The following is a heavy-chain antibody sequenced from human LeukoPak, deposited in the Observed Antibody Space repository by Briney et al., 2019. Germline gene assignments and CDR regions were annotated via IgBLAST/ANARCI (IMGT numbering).Heavy chain of an antibody. J-gene: IGHJ4*02. CDR2: ISSSSNYI. CDR1: GFTFSSHS. V-gene: IGHV3-21*01. Sequence: AGGSLRLSCAASGFTFSSHSMNWVRQAPGKGLEWVSSISSSSNYIYYADSVKGRFAISRDNAKNSLYLQMNSLRAEDTAVYYCACNRWLQSPFDYWGQGTLVTVSS. CDR3: ACNRWLQSPFDY. D-gene: IGHD5-24*01.